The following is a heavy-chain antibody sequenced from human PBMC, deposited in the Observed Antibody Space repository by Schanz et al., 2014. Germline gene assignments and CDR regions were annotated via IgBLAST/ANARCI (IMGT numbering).Heavy chain of an antibody. CDR2: FNPGNGGA. CDR3: ARDWGQGYFGSGEP. CDR1: GFIFTGYF. J-gene: IGHJ5*02. Sequence: QVQLVQSGAEVKKPGDSVTVSCKVSGFIFTGYFIHWIRQAPGQGLEWMGRFNPGNGGANFAEKFQGRVAITSDTSIKTYAMELTRLTSDDTAVYYCARDWGQGYFGSGEPGGQGTLATVSA. V-gene: IGHV1-2*06. D-gene: IGHD3-10*01.